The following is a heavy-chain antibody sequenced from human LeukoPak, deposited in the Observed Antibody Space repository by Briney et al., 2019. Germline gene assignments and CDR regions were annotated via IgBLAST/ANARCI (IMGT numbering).Heavy chain of an antibody. D-gene: IGHD3-3*01. CDR1: GYTFTSYD. CDR3: ARGSRSESVFYDFWSGYYANWFDP. CDR2: MNPNSGNT. V-gene: IGHV1-8*01. Sequence: GASVKVSCKASGYTFTSYDINWVRQATGQGLEWMGWMNPNSGNTGYAQKFQGRVTMTRNTSISTAYMELSSLRSEDTAVYYCARGSRSESVFYDFWSGYYANWFDPWGQGTLVTVSS. J-gene: IGHJ5*02.